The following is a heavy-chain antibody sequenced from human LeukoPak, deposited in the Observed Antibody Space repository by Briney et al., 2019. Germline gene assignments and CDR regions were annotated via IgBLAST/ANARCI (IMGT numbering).Heavy chain of an antibody. CDR3: AKDWTSIAARPGDYYYYYGMDV. Sequence: GGSLRLSCAASGFTFSSYAMSWVRQAPGKGLEWVSAISGSGGSAYYADSVKGRFTISRDNSKNTLYLQMNSLRAEDTAVYYCAKDWTSIAARPGDYYYYYGMDVWGQGTTVTVSS. CDR2: ISGSGGSA. J-gene: IGHJ6*02. V-gene: IGHV3-23*01. D-gene: IGHD6-6*01. CDR1: GFTFSSYA.